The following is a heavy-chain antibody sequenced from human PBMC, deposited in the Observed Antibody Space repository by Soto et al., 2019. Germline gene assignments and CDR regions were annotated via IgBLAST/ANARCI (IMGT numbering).Heavy chain of an antibody. CDR3: ARYAFFPQPSEGGFDY. CDR2: IIPIFGTA. J-gene: IGHJ4*02. CDR1: GGTFSSYA. D-gene: IGHD2-2*01. V-gene: IGHV1-69*01. Sequence: QVQLVQSGAEVKKPESSVKVSCKASGGTFSSYAISWVRQAPGQGLEWMGGIIPIFGTANYAQKFQGRVTITADESTSTAYMELSSLRSEDTAVYYCARYAFFPQPSEGGFDYWGQGTLVTVSS.